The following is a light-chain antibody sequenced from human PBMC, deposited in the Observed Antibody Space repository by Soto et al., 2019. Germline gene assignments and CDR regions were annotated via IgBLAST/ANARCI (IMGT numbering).Light chain of an antibody. Sequence: DIQMTQSPSTLSASVGDRVTITCRASQSISSWLAWYQQQPGKAPKLLIYKASSLESGVPSRFSGSGSGTDFTLTISSLQPDDFATYYCQQYNSYSRTFGQGTKVEIK. CDR1: QSISSW. V-gene: IGKV1-5*03. J-gene: IGKJ1*01. CDR3: QQYNSYSRT. CDR2: KAS.